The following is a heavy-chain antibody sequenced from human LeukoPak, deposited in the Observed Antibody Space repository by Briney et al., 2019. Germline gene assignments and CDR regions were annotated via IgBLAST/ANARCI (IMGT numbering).Heavy chain of an antibody. D-gene: IGHD6-13*01. CDR3: ARLSGAGGDDY. CDR1: GYTFTSYG. J-gene: IGHJ4*02. V-gene: IGHV1-8*02. CDR2: MNPDSGNT. Sequence: ASVKVSCKASGYTFTSYGISWVRQAPGQGLEWMGWMNPDSGNTGYAQKFQGRVTMTRNTSISTAYMELSSLRSEDTAVYYCARLSGAGGDDYWGQGTLVTVSS.